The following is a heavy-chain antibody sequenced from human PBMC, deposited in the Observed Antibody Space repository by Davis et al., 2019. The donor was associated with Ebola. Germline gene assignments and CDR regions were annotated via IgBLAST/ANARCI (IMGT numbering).Heavy chain of an antibody. CDR1: GYTFTSYY. V-gene: IGHV1-18*04. Sequence: ASVKVSCKASGYTFTSYYMHWVRQAPGQGLEWMGWISAYNGNTNYAQKLQGRVTMTTDTSTSTAYMELRSLRSDDTAVYYCARESSSHLDAFDIWGQGTMVTVSS. D-gene: IGHD2-2*01. J-gene: IGHJ3*02. CDR2: ISAYNGNT. CDR3: ARESSSHLDAFDI.